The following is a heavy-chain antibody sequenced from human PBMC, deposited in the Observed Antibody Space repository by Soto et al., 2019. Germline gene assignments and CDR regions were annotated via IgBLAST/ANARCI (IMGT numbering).Heavy chain of an antibody. V-gene: IGHV1-69*01. CDR2: IVPLPGKT. J-gene: IGHJ3*01. CDR3: ASGVGGLGGSSGWPDYAFDV. D-gene: IGHD6-19*01. CDR1: GGTFTKYA. Sequence: QVQLVQSGAAVRKPGSSVKVSCKASGGTFTKYAITWVRQAPRQGREWMGGIVPLPGKTNYAQKFRGRVTISADESTSTAYLELSSLRSEDTAVYYCASGVGGLGGSSGWPDYAFDVWGQGTMVIVSS.